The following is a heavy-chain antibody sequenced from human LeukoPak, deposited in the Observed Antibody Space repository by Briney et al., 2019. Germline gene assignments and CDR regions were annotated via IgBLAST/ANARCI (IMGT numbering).Heavy chain of an antibody. Sequence: RGSLRLSCAASGFTFNNYAMAWVRQAPEKGLEWVSSITDNGINTYYADSVKGRFTISRDNSKNTLYLQMNSLRAEDTAVYYCAKGLRGNYDHWGQGTLVTVSS. V-gene: IGHV3-23*01. CDR1: GFTFNNYA. D-gene: IGHD1-26*01. CDR2: ITDNGINT. J-gene: IGHJ5*02. CDR3: AKGLRGNYDH.